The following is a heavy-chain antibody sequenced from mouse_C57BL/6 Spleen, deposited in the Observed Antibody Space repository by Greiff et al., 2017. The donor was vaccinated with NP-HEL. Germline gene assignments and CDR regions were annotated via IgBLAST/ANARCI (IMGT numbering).Heavy chain of an antibody. Sequence: EVNVVESGGGLVKPGGSLKLSCAASGFTFSSYAMSWVRQTPEKRLEWVATISDGGSYTYYPDNVKGRFTISRDNAKNNLYLQMSHLKSEDTAMYYCARERAWFAYWGQGTLVTVSA. CDR2: ISDGGSYT. V-gene: IGHV5-4*01. CDR1: GFTFSSYA. J-gene: IGHJ3*01. CDR3: ARERAWFAY.